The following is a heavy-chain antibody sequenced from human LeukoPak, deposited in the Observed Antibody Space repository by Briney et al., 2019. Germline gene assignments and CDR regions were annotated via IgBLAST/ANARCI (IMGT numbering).Heavy chain of an antibody. Sequence: GESLKISCKGSGYSFTSYWIGWVRQMPGKGLEWMGIIYPGDSDTRYSPSFQGQVTTSADKSISTAYLQWSSLKASDTAMYYCASYYYDSSGYESAPDAFDIWGQGTMVTVSS. V-gene: IGHV5-51*01. D-gene: IGHD3-22*01. J-gene: IGHJ3*02. CDR1: GYSFTSYW. CDR3: ASYYYDSSGYESAPDAFDI. CDR2: IYPGDSDT.